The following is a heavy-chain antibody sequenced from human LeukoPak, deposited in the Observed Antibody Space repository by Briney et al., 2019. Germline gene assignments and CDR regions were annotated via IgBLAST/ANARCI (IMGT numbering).Heavy chain of an antibody. V-gene: IGHV3-21*01. CDR2: ISSSSSYI. D-gene: IGHD1-26*01. CDR3: ARDLSVGAKPDLGFDY. Sequence: GGSLRLSCAASGFTFSSYWMHWVRQAPGKGLEWVSSISSSSSYIYYADSVKGRFTISRDNAKNSLYLQMISLRAEDTAVYYCARDLSVGAKPDLGFDYWGQGTLVTVSS. CDR1: GFTFSSYW. J-gene: IGHJ4*02.